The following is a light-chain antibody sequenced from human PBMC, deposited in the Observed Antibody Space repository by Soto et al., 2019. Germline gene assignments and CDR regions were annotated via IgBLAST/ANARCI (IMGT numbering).Light chain of an antibody. CDR1: QSVSSY. Sequence: EIVLTQSPATLSLSPGERATLSCRASQSVSSYLAWYQQKPGQAPRLLIYDASTRATGIPARFSGSGSGTEFTLTISSLQSEDFAVYCCQKYNNWPITFGQGTRLEIK. CDR3: QKYNNWPIT. V-gene: IGKV3-15*01. J-gene: IGKJ5*01. CDR2: DAS.